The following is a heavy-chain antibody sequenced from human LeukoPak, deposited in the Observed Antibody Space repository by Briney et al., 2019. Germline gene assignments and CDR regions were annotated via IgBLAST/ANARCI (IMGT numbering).Heavy chain of an antibody. CDR3: ARLPNYYFDS. CDR2: ISGGGDII. Sequence: GGSLRLSCAASGFTFSDYYMSWIRQAPGKGLEWVSYISGGGDIIYFADSVKGRSTISRDNAKNTLSLQMNSLRAEDTAVYYCARLPNYYFDSWDQGTQVTVSS. D-gene: IGHD5-24*01. V-gene: IGHV3-11*01. CDR1: GFTFSDYY. J-gene: IGHJ4*02.